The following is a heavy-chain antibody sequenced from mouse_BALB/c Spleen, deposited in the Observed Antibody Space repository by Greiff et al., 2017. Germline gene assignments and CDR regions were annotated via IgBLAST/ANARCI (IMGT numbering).Heavy chain of an antibody. V-gene: IGHV1-54*01. CDR2: INPGSGGT. CDR3: AVYYDYDGGLAY. D-gene: IGHD2-4*01. Sequence: VKLMESGAELVRPGTSVKVSCKASGYAFTNYLIEWVKQRPGQGLEWIGVINPGSGGTNYNEKFKGKATLTADKSSSTAYMQLSSLTSDDSAVYFCAVYYDYDGGLAYWGQGTLVTVSA. J-gene: IGHJ3*01. CDR1: GYAFTNYL.